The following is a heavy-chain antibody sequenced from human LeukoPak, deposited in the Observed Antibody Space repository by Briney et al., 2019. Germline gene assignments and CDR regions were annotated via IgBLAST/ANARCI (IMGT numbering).Heavy chain of an antibody. J-gene: IGHJ1*01. V-gene: IGHV3-74*01. CDR1: GFTFSSYW. CDR3: ARAPSEIGGYCPEYFRH. D-gene: IGHD2-21*01. Sequence: GGSLRLSCAVSGFTFSSYWMHWVRQAPGKGLVWVSRIKSDGSTNYADSVKGRFTISRDNAKNTLSLQMNSLRAEDTGVYYCARAPSEIGGYCPEYFRHWGQGTLVTVSS. CDR2: IKSDGST.